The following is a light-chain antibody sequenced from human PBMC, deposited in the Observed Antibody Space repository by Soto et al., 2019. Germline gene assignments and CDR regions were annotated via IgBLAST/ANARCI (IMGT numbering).Light chain of an antibody. CDR1: QSLLHSNGYNY. Sequence: DIVVTQSPLSLPVTPGEPASISCRSSQSLLHSNGYNYLDWYLQKPGQSPQLLIYLGSNRASGVPDRFSGSGSGTDFTLKISRVEAEDVGVYYCMQALQTGWTFGQGTKVDIK. CDR3: MQALQTGWT. J-gene: IGKJ1*01. V-gene: IGKV2-28*01. CDR2: LGS.